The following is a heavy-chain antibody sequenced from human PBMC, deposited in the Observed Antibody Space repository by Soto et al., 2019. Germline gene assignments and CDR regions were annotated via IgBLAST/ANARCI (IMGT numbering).Heavy chain of an antibody. Sequence: QVQLVESGGGVVQPGRSLRLSCAASGFTFSSYGMHWVRQAPGKGLEWVAVISYDGSNKYYADSVKGRFTISRDNSKNTLYLQMNSLRAEDTAVYYCANPYGSGSYSPPDYWGQGTLVTVSS. CDR2: ISYDGSNK. D-gene: IGHD3-10*01. CDR3: ANPYGSGSYSPPDY. V-gene: IGHV3-30*18. CDR1: GFTFSSYG. J-gene: IGHJ4*02.